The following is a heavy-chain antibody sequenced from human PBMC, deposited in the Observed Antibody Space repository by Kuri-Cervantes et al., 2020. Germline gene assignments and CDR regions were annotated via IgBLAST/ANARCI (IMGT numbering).Heavy chain of an antibody. D-gene: IGHD6-19*01. CDR3: ARGSYSSGWSPHTYWYFDL. Sequence: ASVKVSCKASGYTFTSYGISWVRQAPGQGLEWMGWISAYNGNTNYAQKLQGRVTMTRDTSTSTVYMELSSLRSEDTAVYYCARGSYSSGWSPHTYWYFDLWGRGTLVTVSS. CDR1: GYTFTSYG. J-gene: IGHJ2*01. CDR2: ISAYNGNT. V-gene: IGHV1-18*01.